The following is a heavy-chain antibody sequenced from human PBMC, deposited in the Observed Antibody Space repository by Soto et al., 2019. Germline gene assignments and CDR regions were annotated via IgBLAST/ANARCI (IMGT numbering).Heavy chain of an antibody. CDR1: GFTFSSYG. CDR3: ARGYTSGYPYNWFDP. D-gene: IGHD3-3*01. V-gene: IGHV3-30*03. J-gene: IGHJ5*02. Sequence: QVQLVESGGGVVQPGRSLRLSCAASGFTFSSYGMHWVRQAPGKGLEWVAVISYDGSKKYYADSVKGRFTISRDNSKNTLYLQMDSLRDEDTAVYYCARGYTSGYPYNWFDPWGQGTLVTVSS. CDR2: ISYDGSKK.